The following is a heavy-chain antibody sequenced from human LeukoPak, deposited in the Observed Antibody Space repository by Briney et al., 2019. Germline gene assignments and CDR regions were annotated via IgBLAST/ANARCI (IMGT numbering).Heavy chain of an antibody. Sequence: SQTLTLTYAISGDSVSSNSDACNWIRQSPSRGLEWLGRTYYRSKWYNDYAVSVKSRITINPDTSKNQFSLQLNSVTAADTAIYYCARSRTTDYYDSSGYGYWGQGALVTVSS. J-gene: IGHJ4*02. D-gene: IGHD3-22*01. CDR1: GDSVSSNSDA. CDR3: ARSRTTDYYDSSGYGY. V-gene: IGHV6-1*01. CDR2: TYYRSKWYN.